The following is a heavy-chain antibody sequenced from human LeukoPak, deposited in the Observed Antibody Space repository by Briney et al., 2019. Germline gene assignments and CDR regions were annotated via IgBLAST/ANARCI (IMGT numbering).Heavy chain of an antibody. CDR3: ARDGSSSWYNPQYFDY. Sequence: ASVKVSCKASGYTFTGHYMHWVRQAPGQGLEWMGWINPKNAGTNYAQKFQGRVTMTRDTSTGTAYMELSRLRSDDTAVYYCARDGSSSWYNPQYFDYWGQGTLVTVSS. V-gene: IGHV1-2*02. D-gene: IGHD6-13*01. CDR1: GYTFTGHY. CDR2: INPKNAGT. J-gene: IGHJ4*02.